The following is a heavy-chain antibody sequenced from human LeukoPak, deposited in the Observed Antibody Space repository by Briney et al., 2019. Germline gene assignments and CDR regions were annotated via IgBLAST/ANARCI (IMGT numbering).Heavy chain of an antibody. CDR3: AKFLPTHIVVANYYFDY. J-gene: IGHJ4*02. D-gene: IGHD2-21*01. CDR2: ISGNGGSK. Sequence: GGSLRLSCAASGFTFSSYDMSWVRQAPGKGLEWVSAISGNGGSKYYADSVKGRFTISRDNSKNTLYLQMNSLRAEDTAVYYCAKFLPTHIVVANYYFDYWGQGTLVTVSS. CDR1: GFTFSSYD. V-gene: IGHV3-23*01.